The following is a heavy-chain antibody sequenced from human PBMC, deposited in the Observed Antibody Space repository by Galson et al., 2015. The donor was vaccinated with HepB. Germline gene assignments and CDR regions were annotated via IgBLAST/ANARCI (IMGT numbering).Heavy chain of an antibody. J-gene: IGHJ3*02. CDR2: ISNSGSTK. Sequence: LRLSCAASGFTFRSYEMNWVRQAPGKGLEWVSYISNSGSTKKYVDSVKGRFTISRDNAQNSLSLQMNSLRAEDTAIYFCARTMWPDVFDIWGLGTMVTVSS. CDR3: ARTMWPDVFDI. D-gene: IGHD2-21*01. CDR1: GFTFRSYE. V-gene: IGHV3-48*03.